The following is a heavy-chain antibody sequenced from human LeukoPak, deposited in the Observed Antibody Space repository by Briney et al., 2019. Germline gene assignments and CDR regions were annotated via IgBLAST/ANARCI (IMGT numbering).Heavy chain of an antibody. Sequence: SETLSLTCTVSGGSISSSSYYWGWIRQPPGKGLEWIGSIYYSGSTYYNPSLKSRVTISVDTSKNQFSLKLSSVTAADTAVYYCARLTEWLFNAFDIWGQGTMVTVSS. D-gene: IGHD3-3*01. V-gene: IGHV4-39*01. J-gene: IGHJ3*02. CDR2: IYYSGST. CDR3: ARLTEWLFNAFDI. CDR1: GGSISSSSYY.